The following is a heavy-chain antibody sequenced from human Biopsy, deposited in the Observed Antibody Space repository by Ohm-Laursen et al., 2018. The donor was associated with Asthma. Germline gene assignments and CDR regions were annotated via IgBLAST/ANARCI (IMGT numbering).Heavy chain of an antibody. CDR1: GGAIRTSGYY. V-gene: IGHV4-34*01. D-gene: IGHD3-3*01. J-gene: IGHJ6*02. Sequence: SDTLSLTCSVSGGAIRTSGYYWSWIRQPPGKGLEWIGEINHSGSTNYNPSLKSRVTISVDTSKNQFSLKLSSVTAADTAVYYCARSAKTIFGVVMGSYYYGMDVWGQGTTVTVSS. CDR2: INHSGST. CDR3: ARSAKTIFGVVMGSYYYGMDV.